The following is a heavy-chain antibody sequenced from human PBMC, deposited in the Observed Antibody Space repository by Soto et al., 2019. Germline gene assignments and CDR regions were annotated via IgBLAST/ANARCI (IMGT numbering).Heavy chain of an antibody. V-gene: IGHV1-69*01. D-gene: IGHD2-2*01. CDR3: AGTACRSIDCSDYICYGMDV. J-gene: IGHJ6*02. CDR2: IIGLFGTA. Sequence: QVQLVQSGAEVKKPGSSVKVSCKASGGSFRRFAITWVRQAPGQGLEWMGGIIGLFGTARSAQEFHGRPTITADEPTCTAYMELSSLGSEDTAVYYCAGTACRSIDCSDYICYGMDVWGQGTAVTVSS. CDR1: GGSFRRFA.